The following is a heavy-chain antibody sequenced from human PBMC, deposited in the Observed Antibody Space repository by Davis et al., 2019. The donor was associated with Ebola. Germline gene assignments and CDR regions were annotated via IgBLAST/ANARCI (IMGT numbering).Heavy chain of an antibody. V-gene: IGHV4-4*02. CDR3: ARGDTAMDNYYYYGMDV. D-gene: IGHD5-18*01. Sequence: PGGSLRLSCAVSGGSISSSNWWSWVRQPPGKGLEWIGEIYHSGSTNYNPSLKSRVTISVDKSKNQFSLKLSSVTAADTAVYYCARGDTAMDNYYYYGMDVWGQGTTVTVSS. J-gene: IGHJ6*02. CDR1: GGSISSSNW. CDR2: IYHSGST.